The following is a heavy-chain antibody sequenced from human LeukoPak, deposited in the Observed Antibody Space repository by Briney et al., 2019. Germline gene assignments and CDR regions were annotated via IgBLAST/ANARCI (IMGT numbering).Heavy chain of an antibody. Sequence: GGSLRLSCAASGFTFSSYSMNWVRQAPGKGLEWVSYISSSSSTIYYADSVKGRFTISRDNSKNTLSLQMNSLRAEDTAVYYCARGIVVADDAFDIWGQGTMVTVSS. CDR3: ARGIVVADDAFDI. D-gene: IGHD3-22*01. V-gene: IGHV3-48*01. CDR2: ISSSSSTI. J-gene: IGHJ3*02. CDR1: GFTFSSYS.